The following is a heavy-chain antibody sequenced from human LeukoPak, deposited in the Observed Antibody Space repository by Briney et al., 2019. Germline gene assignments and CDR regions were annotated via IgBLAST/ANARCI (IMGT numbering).Heavy chain of an antibody. D-gene: IGHD4-17*01. CDR2: IYTSGST. V-gene: IGHV4-61*02. CDR1: GGSISSGSYY. Sequence: SQTLSLTCTVSGGSISSGSYYWSWIRQPAGKGLEWIGRIYTSGSTNYNPSLKSRVTMSVDTSKNQFSLKLSSVTAADTAVYYCARLVSDGDYQFDFDYWGQGILVTVSS. CDR3: ARLVSDGDYQFDFDY. J-gene: IGHJ4*02.